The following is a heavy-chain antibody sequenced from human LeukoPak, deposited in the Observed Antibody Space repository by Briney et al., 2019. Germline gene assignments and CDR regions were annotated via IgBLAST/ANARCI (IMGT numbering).Heavy chain of an antibody. J-gene: IGHJ5*02. CDR3: ARVDIVATIGGFDP. Sequence: SETLSLTCTVSGGSISSGGYYWSWIREHPGKGLEWIGYIYYSGSTYYNPSLKSRVTISVDTSKNQFSLKLSSVTAADTAVYYCARVDIVATIGGFDPWGQGTLVTVSS. CDR2: IYYSGST. D-gene: IGHD5-12*01. CDR1: GGSISSGGYY. V-gene: IGHV4-31*03.